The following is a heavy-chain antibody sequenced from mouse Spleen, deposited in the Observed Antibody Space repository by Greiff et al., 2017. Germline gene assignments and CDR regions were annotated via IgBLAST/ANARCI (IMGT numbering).Heavy chain of an antibody. V-gene: IGHV1-82*01. CDR1: GYAFSSSW. Sequence: QVQLQQSGPELVKPGASVKISCKASGYAFSSSWMNWVKQRPGKGLEWIGRIYPGDGDTNYNGKFKGKATLTADKSSSTAYMQLSSLTSEDSAVYFCAWGTYYYGSSPYYAMDYWGQGTSVTVSS. D-gene: IGHD1-1*01. CDR3: AWGTYYYGSSPYYAMDY. CDR2: IYPGDGDT. J-gene: IGHJ4*01.